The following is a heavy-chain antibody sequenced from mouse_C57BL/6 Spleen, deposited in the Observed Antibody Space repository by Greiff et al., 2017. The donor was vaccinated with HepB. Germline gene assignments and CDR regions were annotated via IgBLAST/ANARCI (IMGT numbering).Heavy chain of an antibody. D-gene: IGHD2-5*01. CDR3: TTKGYYSNFSYAMDY. CDR2: IDPENGDT. J-gene: IGHJ4*01. CDR1: GFNIKDDY. V-gene: IGHV14-4*01. Sequence: EVQGVESGAELVRPGASVKLSCTASGFNIKDDYMHWVKQRPEQGLEWIGWIDPENGDTEYASKFQGKATITADTSSNTAYLQLSSLTSEDTAVYYCTTKGYYSNFSYAMDYWGQGTSVTVSS.